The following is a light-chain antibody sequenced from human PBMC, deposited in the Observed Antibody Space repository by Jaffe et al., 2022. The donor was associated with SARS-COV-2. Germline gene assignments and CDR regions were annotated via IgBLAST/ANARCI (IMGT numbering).Light chain of an antibody. CDR3: SSYRRGSILI. CDR2: DVT. Sequence: QSALTQPASVSGSPGQSVTISCTGTSGDVGTYNYVSWYQHFPGKVPKLMIYDVTNRPSGVSSRFSGSKSGNTASLTISGLQAEDEADYFCSSYRRGSILILGGGTKLTVL. CDR1: SGDVGTYNY. J-gene: IGLJ2*01. V-gene: IGLV2-14*03.